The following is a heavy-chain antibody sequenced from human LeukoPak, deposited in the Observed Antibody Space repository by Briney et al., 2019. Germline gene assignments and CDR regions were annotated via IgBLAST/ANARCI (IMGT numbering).Heavy chain of an antibody. CDR3: ARSEQPIIVVVPAAMDV. J-gene: IGHJ6*04. D-gene: IGHD2-2*01. CDR1: GYTFTGYY. Sequence: VASVKVSCKASGYTFTGYYMHWVRQAPGQGLEWMGWINPNSGGTKYAQKFQGRVTMTRDTSISTAYMDLSRLRSDDTAVYYCARSEQPIIVVVPAAMDVWGKGTTVTVSS. CDR2: INPNSGGT. V-gene: IGHV1-2*02.